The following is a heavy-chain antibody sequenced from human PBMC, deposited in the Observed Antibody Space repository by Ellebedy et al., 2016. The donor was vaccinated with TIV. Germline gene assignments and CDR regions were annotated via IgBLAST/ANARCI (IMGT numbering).Heavy chain of an antibody. Sequence: MPSETLSLTCTVSGGSISSYYWSWIRQPPGKGLEWIGYIYYSGSTNYNPSLKSRVTISVDTSTNQFSLKLSSVTAADTAVYYCARLEPYCSGGSCYSFDYWGQGTLVTVSS. CDR3: ARLEPYCSGGSCYSFDY. CDR2: IYYSGST. V-gene: IGHV4-59*01. CDR1: GGSISSYY. D-gene: IGHD2-15*01. J-gene: IGHJ4*02.